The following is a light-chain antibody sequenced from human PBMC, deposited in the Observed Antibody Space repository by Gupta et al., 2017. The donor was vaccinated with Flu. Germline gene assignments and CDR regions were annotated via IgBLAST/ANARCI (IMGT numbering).Light chain of an antibody. V-gene: IGKV1-39*01. CDR1: QSISKF. CDR2: NAS. CDR3: HQTYSTPQT. J-gene: IGKJ2*01. Sequence: GDRVTITCRASQSISKFLNWYQHKPGRAPKLLIYNASTLQSGVPSRFSGSGSGTDFSLTITSLQPEDFATFYCHQTYSTPQTFGQGTKLDIK.